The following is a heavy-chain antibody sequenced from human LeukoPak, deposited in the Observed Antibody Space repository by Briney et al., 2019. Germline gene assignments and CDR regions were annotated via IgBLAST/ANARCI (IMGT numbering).Heavy chain of an antibody. CDR2: LYHSGST. Sequence: PSETLSLTCTVSGGSISSSSYYLGWIRQPPGKGLEWIGSLYHSGSTYYNPSLKSRVTISVDTSKNQFSLKLSSVTAADTAVYYCARHFSSGWSLGWFDPWGQGTRVTVSS. CDR3: ARHFSSGWSLGWFDP. D-gene: IGHD6-19*01. J-gene: IGHJ5*02. V-gene: IGHV4-39*01. CDR1: GGSISSSSYY.